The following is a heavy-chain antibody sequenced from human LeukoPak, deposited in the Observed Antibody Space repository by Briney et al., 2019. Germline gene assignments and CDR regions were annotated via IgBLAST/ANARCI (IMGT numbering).Heavy chain of an antibody. CDR3: ARDRCSGGSCYLGY. D-gene: IGHD2-15*01. V-gene: IGHV3-48*02. Sequence: GGSLRLSCAASGLTFSTYNMNWVRQAPGKGLEWVSYIDSSNSPIYYADSVKGRFTISRDNGKNSLYLQMNSLRDEDTAVYYCARDRCSGGSCYLGYWGQGTLVTVSS. J-gene: IGHJ4*02. CDR1: GLTFSTYN. CDR2: IDSSNSPI.